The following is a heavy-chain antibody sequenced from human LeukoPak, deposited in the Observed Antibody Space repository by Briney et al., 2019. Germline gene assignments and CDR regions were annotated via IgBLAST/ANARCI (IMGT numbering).Heavy chain of an antibody. CDR2: ISGSDGST. V-gene: IGHV3-23*01. CDR1: GFTFSSYA. J-gene: IGHJ4*02. CDR3: AKGPNYGSGSYYSRY. Sequence: GGSLRLSCAASGFTFSSYAMSWVRQAPGKGLEWVSAISGSDGSTYYADSVKGRFTISRDNSKNTLYLQMNSLRAEDTAVYYCAKGPNYGSGSYYSRYWGQGTLVTVSS. D-gene: IGHD3-10*01.